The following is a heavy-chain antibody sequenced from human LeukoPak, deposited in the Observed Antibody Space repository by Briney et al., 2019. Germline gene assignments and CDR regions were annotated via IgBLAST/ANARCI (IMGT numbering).Heavy chain of an antibody. Sequence: ASVKVSCKASGGTFSSYAISWVRQAPGQGLEWMGRIIPIFGTANYAQKFQGRVTITTDESTSTAYMELSSLRSEDTAVYYCARDPYGSYDLWGRGTLVTVSS. J-gene: IGHJ2*01. V-gene: IGHV1-69*05. CDR1: GGTFSSYA. CDR3: ARDPYGSYDL. CDR2: IIPIFGTA. D-gene: IGHD4-17*01.